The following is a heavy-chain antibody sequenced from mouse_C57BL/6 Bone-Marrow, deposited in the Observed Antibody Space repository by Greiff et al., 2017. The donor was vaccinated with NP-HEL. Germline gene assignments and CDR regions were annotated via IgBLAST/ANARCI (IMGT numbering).Heavy chain of an antibody. J-gene: IGHJ3*01. CDR1: GFTFSNYW. D-gene: IGHD2-12*01. Sequence: EVQLQESGGGLVQPGGSMKLSCVASGFTFSNYWMNWVRQSPEKGLEWVAQIRLKSDNYATHYAESVKGRFTISRDDSKSSVYLQMNNLRAEDTGIYYCTAVYEDPFAYWGQGTLVTVSA. CDR3: TAVYEDPFAY. CDR2: IRLKSDNYAT. V-gene: IGHV6-3*01.